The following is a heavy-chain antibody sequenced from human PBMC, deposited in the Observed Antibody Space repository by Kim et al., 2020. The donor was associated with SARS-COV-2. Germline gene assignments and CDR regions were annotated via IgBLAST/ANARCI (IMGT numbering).Heavy chain of an antibody. V-gene: IGHV3-30*18. CDR1: GFIFSNYG. J-gene: IGHJ6*02. D-gene: IGHD3-10*01. Sequence: GGSLRLSCGAYGFIFSNYGMHWVRQAPGKGLEWVAVISYDGRNKYYPDSVKGRFTISRDNSKNTLYLQMNSLRAEDTAVYYCAKDGYYYGSGSPTGGMDVWGQGTTVTVSS. CDR3: AKDGYYYGSGSPTGGMDV. CDR2: ISYDGRNK.